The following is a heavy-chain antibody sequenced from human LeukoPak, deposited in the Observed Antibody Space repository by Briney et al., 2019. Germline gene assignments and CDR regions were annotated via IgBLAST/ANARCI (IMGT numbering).Heavy chain of an antibody. V-gene: IGHV3-74*01. D-gene: IGHD3-22*01. CDR2: INNDGSST. J-gene: IGHJ4*02. CDR1: GFIFSSYW. CDR3: ARGDDSGYYDYFDY. Sequence: GGSLRLSCAASGFIFSSYWMHWVRQAPGKGLVWVSHINNDGSSTYYAASVKGRFTISRDFSKNTVFLHMNSLRAEDTAMYYCARGDDSGYYDYFDYWGQGALVTVSS.